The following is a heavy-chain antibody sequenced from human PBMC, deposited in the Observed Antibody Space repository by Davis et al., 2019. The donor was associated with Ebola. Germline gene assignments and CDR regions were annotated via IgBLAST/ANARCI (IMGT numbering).Heavy chain of an antibody. D-gene: IGHD3-10*02. Sequence: PGGSLRLSCAASGFTFRSYSMNWVRQAPGKGLEWVSYIGWDSNGIYYADSVKGRFTISRDNAKNSLYLQMNSLRDEDTAVYYCARLFANDYWGQGTLVTVSS. J-gene: IGHJ4*02. CDR3: ARLFANDY. CDR1: GFTFRSYS. V-gene: IGHV3-48*02. CDR2: IGWDSNGI.